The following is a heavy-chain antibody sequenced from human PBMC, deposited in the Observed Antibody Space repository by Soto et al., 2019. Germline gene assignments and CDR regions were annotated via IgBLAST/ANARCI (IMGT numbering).Heavy chain of an antibody. CDR3: ARSFIVVVVAAHYYYGMDV. Sequence: GASVKVSFKASGGTFSSYAISWVRQAPGQGLEWMGGIIPIFGTANYAQKFQGRVTITADESTSTAYMELSSLRSEDTAVYYCARSFIVVVVAAHYYYGMDVWGQGTTVTVSS. V-gene: IGHV1-69*13. J-gene: IGHJ6*02. CDR2: IIPIFGTA. CDR1: GGTFSSYA. D-gene: IGHD2-15*01.